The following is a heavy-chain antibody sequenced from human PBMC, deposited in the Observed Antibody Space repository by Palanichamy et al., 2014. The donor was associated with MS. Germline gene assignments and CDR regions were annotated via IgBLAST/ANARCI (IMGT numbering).Heavy chain of an antibody. CDR2: ISGYGDST. V-gene: IGHV3-23*01. J-gene: IGHJ4*02. D-gene: IGHD4-11*01. Sequence: EVQLLESGGGLVQPGGSLRLSCAASGFRFSTYAMSWVRQAPGKGLEWVSGISGYGDSTYYADSVKGRFTISRDNSRNTRYLQMDSLRVDDTAVYFCAKDDMTTNLQDYWGQGTLVTVSS. CDR1: GFRFSTYA. CDR3: AKDDMTTNLQDY.